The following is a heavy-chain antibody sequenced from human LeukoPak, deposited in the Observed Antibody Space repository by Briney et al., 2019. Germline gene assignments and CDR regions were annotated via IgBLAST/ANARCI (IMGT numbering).Heavy chain of an antibody. V-gene: IGHV5-51*01. Sequence: GEALKISCKGSGYSFTSYWIGWVRPMPGKGLEWVGIIYPGDSETRYRLSLQGQVTISADKSISTAYLQWSSLKASDTAMYYCARQSRITVFGVDYYDMDVWGKGTTVTVSS. CDR3: ARQSRITVFGVDYYDMDV. CDR2: IYPGDSET. J-gene: IGHJ6*03. CDR1: GYSFTSYW. D-gene: IGHD3-3*01.